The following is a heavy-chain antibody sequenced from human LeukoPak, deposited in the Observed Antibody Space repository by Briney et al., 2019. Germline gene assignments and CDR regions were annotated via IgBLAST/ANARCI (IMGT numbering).Heavy chain of an antibody. CDR3: AKSFEVSHQYYYGMDV. CDR1: GFTFSSYS. D-gene: IGHD3-9*01. Sequence: GGSLRLSCAASGFTFSSYSMNWVRQAPGKGLEWVSSISSSSSYIYYADSVKGRFTISRDNAKNSLYLQMNSLRAEDTAVYYCAKSFEVSHQYYYGMDVWGQGTTVTVSS. J-gene: IGHJ6*02. V-gene: IGHV3-21*01. CDR2: ISSSSSYI.